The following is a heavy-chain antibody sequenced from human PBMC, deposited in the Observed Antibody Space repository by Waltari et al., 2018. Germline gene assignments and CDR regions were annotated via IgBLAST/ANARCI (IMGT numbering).Heavy chain of an antibody. CDR2: MSFDGSDK. CDR1: GLTFRSHG. D-gene: IGHD1-26*01. CDR3: AKDHQWEVLLPIYQIDY. V-gene: IGHV3-30*18. Sequence: QVQLVGSGGGVVRPGRSLRRPCAASGLTFRSHGMPGVRQIPGKGLEWLTFMSFDGSDKYYADSVKGRFTIYKDNSRNTLYLQMNSLRPEDTAVYFCAKDHQWEVLLPIYQIDYWGRGTLVTVSS. J-gene: IGHJ4*02.